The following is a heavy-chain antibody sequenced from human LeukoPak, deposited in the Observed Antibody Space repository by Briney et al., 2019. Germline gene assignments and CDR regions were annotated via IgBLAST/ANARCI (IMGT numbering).Heavy chain of an antibody. J-gene: IGHJ6*03. D-gene: IGHD6-13*01. CDR3: AKVDRGDYSSSPVPYYNYYMNV. CDR1: GLTFVKHY. V-gene: IGHV3-74*01. CDR2: ISTDGTTA. Sequence: SGGSLRLSCAASGLTFVKHYLHWVRQAPGTGLLWVSRISTDGTTALYADSVRGRFTISRDNAKNLLYLHMNSLRVEDTAVYYCAKVDRGDYSSSPVPYYNYYMNVWGKGTTVTVSS.